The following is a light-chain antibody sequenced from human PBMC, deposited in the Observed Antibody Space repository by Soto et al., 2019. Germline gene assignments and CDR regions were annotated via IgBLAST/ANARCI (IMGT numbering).Light chain of an antibody. CDR1: QSASSRY. CDR3: QPYGSSPWT. J-gene: IGKJ1*01. CDR2: GAS. Sequence: EIGLTQSPGTLSLSPGERATLSCRAGQSASSRYLAWYQQKPGQAPRLLIYGASSRATGIPDRFSGSESGTDFTLTISRLQPEDFAVYYCQPYGSSPWTFGQGTKVEIK. V-gene: IGKV3-20*01.